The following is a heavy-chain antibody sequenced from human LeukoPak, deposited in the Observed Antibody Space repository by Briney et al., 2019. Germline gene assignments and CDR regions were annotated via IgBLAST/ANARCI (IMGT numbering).Heavy chain of an antibody. CDR2: ISSSSSYI. Sequence: GGSLRLSCAASGFTFSSYSMNWVRQAPGKGLEWVSSISSSSSYIYYADSVKGRFTISRDNAKNSLYLQMNSLRAEDTAVYYCARDPYFADDAFDIWGQGTMVTVSS. D-gene: IGHD2-21*01. CDR1: GFTFSSYS. J-gene: IGHJ3*02. CDR3: ARDPYFADDAFDI. V-gene: IGHV3-21*01.